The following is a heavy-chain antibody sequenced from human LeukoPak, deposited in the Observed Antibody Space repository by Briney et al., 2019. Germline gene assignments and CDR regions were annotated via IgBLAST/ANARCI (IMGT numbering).Heavy chain of an antibody. D-gene: IGHD6-13*01. CDR2: IYYSGST. J-gene: IGHJ3*02. CDR1: GGSISSYY. CDR3: AGAPPLLYSSSSLGAFDI. Sequence: SETLSLTCTVSGGSISSYYWSWIRQPPGKGLEWIGYIYYSGSTNYKPSLRSRVTISVDTSKNQFSLKLNSVTAADTAVYYCAGAPPLLYSSSSLGAFDIWGQGTMVTVSS. V-gene: IGHV4-59*01.